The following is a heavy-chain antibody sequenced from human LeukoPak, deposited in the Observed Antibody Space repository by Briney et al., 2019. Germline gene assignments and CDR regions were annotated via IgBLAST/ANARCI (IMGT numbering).Heavy chain of an antibody. J-gene: IGHJ5*02. V-gene: IGHV3-11*04. CDR2: ISSSGSTI. Sequence: GGSLRLSCAASGFTSSDYYMSWIRQAPGKGLEWVSYISSSGSTIYYADSVKGRFTISRDNAKNSLYLQMNSLRAEDTAVYYCARDYQRGLRFLEWLFEPWFDPWGQGTLVTVSS. D-gene: IGHD3-3*01. CDR3: ARDYQRGLRFLEWLFEPWFDP. CDR1: GFTSSDYY.